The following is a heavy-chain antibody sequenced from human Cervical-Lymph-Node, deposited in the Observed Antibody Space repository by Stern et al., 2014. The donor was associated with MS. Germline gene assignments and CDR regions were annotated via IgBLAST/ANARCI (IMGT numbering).Heavy chain of an antibody. CDR1: GYTLSELA. CDR3: APVERVSEWPPFDY. CDR2: VGAADCES. J-gene: IGHJ4*02. Sequence: QVQLVQSGAEVKKPGASVKVSCKISGYTLSELAMHWVRQAPGKGLEWMGGVGAADCESFYAQKFQGRVTMTEDRSTDTAYMEVGGLTFEDTAVYYCAPVERVSEWPPFDYWGQGTQVTVSS. D-gene: IGHD3-3*01. V-gene: IGHV1-24*01.